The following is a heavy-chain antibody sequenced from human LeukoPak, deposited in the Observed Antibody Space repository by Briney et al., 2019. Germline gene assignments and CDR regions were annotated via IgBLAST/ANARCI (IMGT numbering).Heavy chain of an antibody. V-gene: IGHV3-48*03. Sequence: GRSLRLSCAASGFTFSSYEMNWVRRSPGKGLEWVSHISSSGSTIYYADSVKGRFTISRDNAKNSLYLQMNSLRAEDTAVYYCARDRYCSSTSCYDPDYFDYWGQGTLVTVSS. J-gene: IGHJ4*02. CDR1: GFTFSSYE. CDR2: ISSSGSTI. CDR3: ARDRYCSSTSCYDPDYFDY. D-gene: IGHD2-2*01.